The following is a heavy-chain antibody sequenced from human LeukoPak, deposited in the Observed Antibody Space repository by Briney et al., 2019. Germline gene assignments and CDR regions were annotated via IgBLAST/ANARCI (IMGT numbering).Heavy chain of an antibody. D-gene: IGHD3-9*01. J-gene: IGHJ4*02. CDR1: GYTFTSYA. CDR3: ATSEVPGGERGRYFDWVYYEADY. Sequence: GASVKVSCKASGYTFTSYAMNWVRQAPGQGLEWMGWINTNTGNPTYAQGFTGRFVFSLDTSVSTAYLQISSLKAEDTAVYYCATSEVPGGERGRYFDWVYYEADYWGQGTLVTVSS. V-gene: IGHV7-4-1*02. CDR2: INTNTGNP.